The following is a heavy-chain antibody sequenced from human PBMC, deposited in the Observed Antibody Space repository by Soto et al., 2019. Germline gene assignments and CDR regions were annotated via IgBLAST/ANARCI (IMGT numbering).Heavy chain of an antibody. CDR1: GFTFSAYA. CDR3: ARDGGECSRTSRYNEIPPAWFGP. D-gene: IGHD2-2*02. J-gene: IGHJ5*02. CDR2: ISYDGSTK. V-gene: IGHV3-30-3*01. Sequence: PVGSLRLSCAASGFTFSAYAMHWVRQAPGKGLEWLAVISYDGSTKFYADTVKGRFTISRGNSKNTLYLQMNSLRAEDSGIYYCARDGGECSRTSRYNEIPPAWFGPWGQGALVTVSS.